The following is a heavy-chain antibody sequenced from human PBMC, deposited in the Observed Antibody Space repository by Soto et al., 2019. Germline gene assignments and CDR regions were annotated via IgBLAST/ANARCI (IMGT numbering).Heavy chain of an antibody. CDR1: GFSPSTSGVA. V-gene: IGHV2-5*02. CDR3: ARSFNFCSGYYLSY. J-gene: IGHJ4*02. Sequence: SGPTLVNPTQTLTLTCTFSGFSPSTSGVAVGWIRQAPRKAPEWLAFIFWDDDKRYSPSLYHKITITNDTSTAHVVLTMNNIAPVDTATPLRARSFNFCSGYYLSYWGRRTLVSVSS. CDR2: IFWDDDK. D-gene: IGHD3-3*01.